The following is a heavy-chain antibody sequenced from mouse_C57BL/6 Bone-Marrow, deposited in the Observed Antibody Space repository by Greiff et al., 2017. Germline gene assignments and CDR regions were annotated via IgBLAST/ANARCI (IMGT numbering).Heavy chain of an antibody. D-gene: IGHD2-1*01. CDR1: GFTFSDAW. CDR3: TKGDYGNYFYAMDY. CDR2: IRNKANNHAT. Sequence: EVKLEESGGGLVQPGGSMKLSCAASGFTFSDAWMDWVRQSPEKGLEWVAEIRNKANNHATYYAESVKGRFTISRDDSKSSVYLQMNSLRAEDTGIYYCTKGDYGNYFYAMDYWGQGTSVTVSS. J-gene: IGHJ4*01. V-gene: IGHV6-6*01.